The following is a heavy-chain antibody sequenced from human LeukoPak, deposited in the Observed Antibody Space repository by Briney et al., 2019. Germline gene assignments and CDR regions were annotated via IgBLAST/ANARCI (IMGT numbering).Heavy chain of an antibody. Sequence: ASVKVSCKASGYTFTGYYMHWVRQAPGQGLEWMGRINPNSGGTNYAQKFQGRVTMTRDTSISTAYMELSRLRSDDTAVYYCARDIHNYDSSGYYSWGQATLVTVSS. D-gene: IGHD3-22*01. CDR1: GYTFTGYY. CDR2: INPNSGGT. V-gene: IGHV1-2*06. CDR3: ARDIHNYDSSGYYS. J-gene: IGHJ4*02.